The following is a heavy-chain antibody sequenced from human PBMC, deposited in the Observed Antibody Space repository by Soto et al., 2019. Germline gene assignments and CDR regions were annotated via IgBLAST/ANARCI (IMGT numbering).Heavy chain of an antibody. Sequence: QVQLVESGGGVVQPGRSLRLSCAASGFTFSSYGMHWVRQAPGKGLEWVAVISYDGSNKYYADSVKGRFTISSDNDKNTRYLQMNSLSAEDAAAYYCAKPPGGWYPPFDYWGQGTLVTVSS. CDR3: AKPPGGWYPPFDY. CDR2: ISYDGSNK. V-gene: IGHV3-30*18. J-gene: IGHJ4*02. D-gene: IGHD6-19*01. CDR1: GFTFSSYG.